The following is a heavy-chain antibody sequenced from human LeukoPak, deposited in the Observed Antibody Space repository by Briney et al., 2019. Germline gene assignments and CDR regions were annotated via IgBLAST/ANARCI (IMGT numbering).Heavy chain of an antibody. CDR1: GFTFSSYA. D-gene: IGHD3-16*02. CDR3: ARSPNRYYFDY. V-gene: IGHV3-30*04. J-gene: IGHJ4*02. CDR2: IPYDGSNK. Sequence: PGGSLRLSCAASGFTFSSYAMHWVRQAPGKGLEWVAVIPYDGSNKYYADSVKGRFTISRDNSKNMLYLQMNSLRAEDTAVYYCARSPNRYYFDYWGQGTLVTVSS.